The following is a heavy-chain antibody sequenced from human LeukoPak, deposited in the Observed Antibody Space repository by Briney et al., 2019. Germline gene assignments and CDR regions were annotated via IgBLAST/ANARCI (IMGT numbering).Heavy chain of an antibody. V-gene: IGHV3-30*18. CDR2: ISYDGSKK. Sequence: GGSLRLSCAASGFTFSRNGMHWVRQAPGKGLEWVAVISYDGSKKCYADSVKDRFTISRDNSKNTLYLQMSSLRAEDSAVYYCAKDRRSSWAFDSWGQGTLVTVSS. J-gene: IGHJ4*02. CDR1: GFTFSRNG. D-gene: IGHD3-16*01. CDR3: AKDRRSSWAFDS.